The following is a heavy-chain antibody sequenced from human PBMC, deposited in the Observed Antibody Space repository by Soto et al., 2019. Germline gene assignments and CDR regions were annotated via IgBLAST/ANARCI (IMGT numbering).Heavy chain of an antibody. CDR2: IYGTGNT. CDR1: GGSISSSFY. J-gene: IGHJ6*02. CDR3: RSSSRYSTDV. Sequence: QLQLQESGPGLVKPSETLSLSCTVSGGSISSSFYWGWIRQPPGKGLEWIGSIYGTGNTYYNPSLKSRVTISADTSKNQFFLNLISETAADTAVYYCRSSSRYSTDVWGQGATVTVSS. D-gene: IGHD6-19*01. V-gene: IGHV4-39*01.